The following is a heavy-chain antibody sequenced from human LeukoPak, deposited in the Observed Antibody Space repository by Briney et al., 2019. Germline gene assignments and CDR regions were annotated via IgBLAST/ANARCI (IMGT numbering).Heavy chain of an antibody. CDR2: ISGSGGST. D-gene: IGHD6-19*01. CDR1: GFTFNNYA. J-gene: IGHJ4*02. CDR3: AKTHSSGWLFGY. Sequence: PGGSLRLSCAASGFTFNNYAMSWVRQAPGKGLEGVSGISGSGGSTYYADSVKGRFTISRDNSKNTLYLQMNSLRAEDAAVYYCAKTHSSGWLFGYWGLGTLVTVSS. V-gene: IGHV3-23*01.